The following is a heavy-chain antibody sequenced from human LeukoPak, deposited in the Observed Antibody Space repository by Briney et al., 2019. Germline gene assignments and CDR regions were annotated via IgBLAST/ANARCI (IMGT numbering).Heavy chain of an antibody. J-gene: IGHJ4*02. CDR2: INPNSGGT. CDR3: ARDIGAYYYDSSGYYYDY. V-gene: IGHV1-2*02. Sequence: ASVKVSCKASGYTFTGYYMHWVRQAPGQGLEWMGWINPNSGGTNYAQKFQGRVTMTRDTSISTAYMELGRLRSDDTAVYYCARDIGAYYYDSSGYYYDYWGQGTLVTVSS. CDR1: GYTFTGYY. D-gene: IGHD3-22*01.